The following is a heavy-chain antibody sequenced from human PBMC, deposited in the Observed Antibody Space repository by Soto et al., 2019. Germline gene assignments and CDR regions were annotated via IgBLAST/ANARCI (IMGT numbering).Heavy chain of an antibody. J-gene: IGHJ4*02. D-gene: IGHD3-3*01. Sequence: SETLSLTCTVSGGSISSYYWSWIRQPPGKGLEWIGYIYYSGSTNYNPSLKSRVTISVDTSKNQFSLKLSSVTAADTAVYYCARGGYYDFWSGYPYYFDYWCQGTLVTVSS. V-gene: IGHV4-59*01. CDR2: IYYSGST. CDR1: GGSISSYY. CDR3: ARGGYYDFWSGYPYYFDY.